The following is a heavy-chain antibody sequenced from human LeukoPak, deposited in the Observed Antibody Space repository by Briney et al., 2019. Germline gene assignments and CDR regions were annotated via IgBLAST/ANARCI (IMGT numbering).Heavy chain of an antibody. CDR2: IYYSGST. Sequence: PSETLSLTCTVSGGSISSGDYYWSWIRQPPGKGLEWIGYIYYSGSTYYNPSLKSRVTISVDTSKNQFSLKLSSVTAADTAVYYCARLDYYDSSGYYTSEYWGQGTLVTVSS. V-gene: IGHV4-30-4*01. CDR3: ARLDYYDSSGYYTSEY. J-gene: IGHJ4*02. CDR1: GGSISSGDYY. D-gene: IGHD3-22*01.